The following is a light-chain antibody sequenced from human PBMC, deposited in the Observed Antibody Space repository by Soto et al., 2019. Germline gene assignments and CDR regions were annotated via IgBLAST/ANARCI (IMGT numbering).Light chain of an antibody. J-gene: IGKJ1*01. CDR1: QSVSSN. V-gene: IGKV3-15*01. CDR3: QQYNNWPPVT. Sequence: EIILTQSPATLSVSPGERATLSCRASQSVSSNLAWYQQKPGQAPRLLIYGASTRATGIPARFSGSGSGTEFTLTISSLQSEDFAVYYCQQYNNWPPVTFGQGTKVDI. CDR2: GAS.